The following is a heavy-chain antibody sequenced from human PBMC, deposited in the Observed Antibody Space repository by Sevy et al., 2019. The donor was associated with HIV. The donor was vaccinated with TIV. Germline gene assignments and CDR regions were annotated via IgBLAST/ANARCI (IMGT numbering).Heavy chain of an antibody. J-gene: IGHJ4*02. D-gene: IGHD2-15*01. Sequence: GGSLRLSCAASGFTFSNAWMSWVRQSPGKGQEWVGRIRSKAGGGTTDYATIVKGKFTISRDDSREILYLQLNSLETEDTAVYYCTTDHRRDGIVVVPFEYWGQGTLVTVSS. CDR3: TTDHRRDGIVVVPFEY. V-gene: IGHV3-15*01. CDR1: GFTFSNAW. CDR2: IRSKAGGGTT.